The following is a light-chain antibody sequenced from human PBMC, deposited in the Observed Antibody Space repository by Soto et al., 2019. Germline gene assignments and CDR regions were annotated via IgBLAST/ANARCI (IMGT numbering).Light chain of an antibody. CDR2: DAS. CDR3: QQCYMGWT. J-gene: IGKJ1*01. Sequence: DIRMTPSPSTLSASVGDRVTITCRASQSISRSLAWYQHQPGKAPKLLIYDASSLESGVPSRFSGIGSGTEFTLSISSLQPEDFGTYYCQQCYMGWTFGQGTKVDIK. CDR1: QSISRS. V-gene: IGKV1-5*01.